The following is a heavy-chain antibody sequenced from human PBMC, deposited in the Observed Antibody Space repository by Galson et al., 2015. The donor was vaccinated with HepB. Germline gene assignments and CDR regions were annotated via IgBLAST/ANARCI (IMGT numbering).Heavy chain of an antibody. J-gene: IGHJ4*02. V-gene: IGHV1-2*02. CDR3: ARARPLFWSGSAFDY. CDR1: GYTFTGYY. D-gene: IGHD3-3*01. CDR2: INPNSGGT. Sequence: SVKVSCKASGYTFTGYYMHWVRQAPGQGLEWMGWINPNSGGTNYAQKFQGRVTMTRDTSISTAYMELSGLRSDDTAVYYCARARPLFWSGSAFDYWGQGTLVTVSS.